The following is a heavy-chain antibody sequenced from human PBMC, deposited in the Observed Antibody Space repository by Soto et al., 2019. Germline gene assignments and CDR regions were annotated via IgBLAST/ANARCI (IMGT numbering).Heavy chain of an antibody. CDR1: GGSISNSNW. CDR2: IYHSGST. CDR3: ARRYGGNFDY. J-gene: IGHJ4*02. V-gene: IGHV4-4*02. Sequence: SQTLSVPWAVAGGSISNSNWLSRVRQAPGKGLEWIGEIYHSGSTNYNPSLKSRVTISVDKSKNQFSPKLSSVTAADTAVYYCARRYGGNFDYWGQGTLVTVSS. D-gene: IGHD3-16*01.